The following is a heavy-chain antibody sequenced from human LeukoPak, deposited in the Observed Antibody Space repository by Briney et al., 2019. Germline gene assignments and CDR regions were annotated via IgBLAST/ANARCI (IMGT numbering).Heavy chain of an antibody. Sequence: GGTLRLSCAASGFTFSSYGMSWVRQAPGKGLEWVAFISYDGSNKYYADSVKGRFTISRDNSKNTLCLQMNSLRAEDTAVYYCAKEIWPTVTTPGHTHFDYWGQGTLVTVSS. CDR2: ISYDGSNK. CDR1: GFTFSSYG. CDR3: AKEIWPTVTTPGHTHFDY. V-gene: IGHV3-30*18. J-gene: IGHJ4*02. D-gene: IGHD4-17*01.